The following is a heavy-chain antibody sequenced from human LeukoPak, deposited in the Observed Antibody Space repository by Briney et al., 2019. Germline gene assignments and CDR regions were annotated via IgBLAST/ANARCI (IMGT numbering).Heavy chain of an antibody. V-gene: IGHV3-7*01. D-gene: IGHD3-3*01. CDR3: APNSWSGYHLFDY. Sequence: GGSLRLSCAASGFTFSSYWMSWVRQAPGKGLEWVANIKQDGSEKYYVDPVKGRFTISRDNAKNSLYLQMNSLRAEDTAVYYCAPNSWSGYHLFDYWGQGTLVTVSS. J-gene: IGHJ4*02. CDR1: GFTFSSYW. CDR2: IKQDGSEK.